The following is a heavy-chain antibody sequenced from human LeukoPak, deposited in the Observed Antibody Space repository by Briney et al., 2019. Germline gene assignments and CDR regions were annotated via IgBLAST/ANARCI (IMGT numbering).Heavy chain of an antibody. Sequence: PSETLSLTCTVSGGSISSYYWSWIRQPARKGVEWVGRIYTSGSTNYNPSLKSRVTMSVDTSKNQFSLKLSSVTAADTAVYYCARASGGSGSYKDYFDYWGQGTLVTVSS. CDR3: ARASGGSGSYKDYFDY. CDR1: GGSISSYY. V-gene: IGHV4-4*07. J-gene: IGHJ4*02. D-gene: IGHD3-10*01. CDR2: IYTSGST.